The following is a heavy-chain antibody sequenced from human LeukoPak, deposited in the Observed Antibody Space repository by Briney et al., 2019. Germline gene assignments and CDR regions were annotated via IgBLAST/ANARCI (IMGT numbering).Heavy chain of an antibody. CDR3: AREELSGGIDY. J-gene: IGHJ4*02. CDR2: IDWDDDK. D-gene: IGHD3-10*01. CDR1: GFSLSTRGMR. V-gene: IGHV2-70*04. Sequence: SGPALVKPPQTLTLTCTFSGFSLSTRGMRVSWIRQPPGKALEWLSRIDWDDDKFYSTSLKTRLTISKDTSKNQVVLTVTNMDPVDTATYYCAREELSGGIDYWGQGTLVTVSS.